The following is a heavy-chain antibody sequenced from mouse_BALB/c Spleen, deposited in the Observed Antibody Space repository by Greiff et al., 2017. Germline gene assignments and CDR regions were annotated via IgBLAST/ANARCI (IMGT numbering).Heavy chain of an antibody. J-gene: IGHJ2*01. CDR3: ARRKY. Sequence: EVQGVESGGGLVKPGGSLKLSCAASGFTFSSYAMSWVRQTPEKRLEWVATISSGGSYTYYPDSVKGRFTISRDNAKNTLYLQMSSLRSEDTAMYYCARRKYWGQGTTLTVSS. CDR2: ISSGGSYT. CDR1: GFTFSSYA. V-gene: IGHV5-9-3*01.